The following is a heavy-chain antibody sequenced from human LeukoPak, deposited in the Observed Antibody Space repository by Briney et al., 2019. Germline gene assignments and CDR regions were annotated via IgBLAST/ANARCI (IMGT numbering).Heavy chain of an antibody. Sequence: PGGSLRLSCAASGFTFSSYVMNWVRQAPGGGLEWVSGLSRSGDVTNYADSVKGRFTISRDNSKNTLYLQIDGLRAEDTAIYYCAKDRDDYGDFAFDYWGQGTLVTVSS. CDR2: LSRSGDVT. CDR3: AKDRDDYGDFAFDY. D-gene: IGHD4-17*01. V-gene: IGHV3-23*01. CDR1: GFTFSSYV. J-gene: IGHJ4*02.